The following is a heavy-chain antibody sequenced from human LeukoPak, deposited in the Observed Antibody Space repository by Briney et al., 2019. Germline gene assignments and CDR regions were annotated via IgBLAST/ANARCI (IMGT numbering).Heavy chain of an antibody. J-gene: IGHJ4*02. CDR2: IYHSGST. D-gene: IGHD6-19*01. V-gene: IGHV4-4*02. CDR3: ARVRSGWYSGYYFDY. Sequence: SGTLSLTCAVSGGSISSSNWWSWVRQPPGKGLEWIGEIYHSGSTNYNPFLKSRVTISVDKSKNQFSLKLSSVTAADTAVYYCARVRSGWYSGYYFDYWGQGTLVTVSS. CDR1: GGSISSSNW.